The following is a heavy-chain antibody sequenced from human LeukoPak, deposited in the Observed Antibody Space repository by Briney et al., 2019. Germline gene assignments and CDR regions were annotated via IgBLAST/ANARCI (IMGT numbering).Heavy chain of an antibody. Sequence: SETLSLTCTVSGGSISSSSYYWGWIRQPPGKGLEWIGSIYYSGSTYYNPSLKSRVTISVDTSKNQFSLKLSSVTAADTAVYYCARDYYDGSGYYRRFDYWGQGTLVTVSS. V-gene: IGHV4-39*01. CDR3: ARDYYDGSGYYRRFDY. CDR2: IYYSGST. CDR1: GGSISSSSYY. J-gene: IGHJ4*02. D-gene: IGHD3-22*01.